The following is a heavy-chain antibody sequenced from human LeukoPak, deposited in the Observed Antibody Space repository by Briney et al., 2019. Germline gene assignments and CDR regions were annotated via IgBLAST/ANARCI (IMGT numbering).Heavy chain of an antibody. Sequence: GXSLKISCKGSGYSFTTYWIGWVRQMPGKGLEWMGIIYPGDSDTRYSPSFQGQVTISADKSISTAYLQWSSLKASDTAMYYCARPGEEGTAMGLRAFDIWGQGTMVTVSS. V-gene: IGHV5-51*01. CDR3: ARPGEEGTAMGLRAFDI. J-gene: IGHJ3*02. CDR1: GYSFTTYW. CDR2: IYPGDSDT. D-gene: IGHD5-18*01.